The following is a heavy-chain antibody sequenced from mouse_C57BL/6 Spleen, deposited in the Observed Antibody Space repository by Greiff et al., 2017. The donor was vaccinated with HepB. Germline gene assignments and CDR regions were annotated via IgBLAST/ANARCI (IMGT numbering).Heavy chain of an antibody. CDR2: IWSGGST. CDR1: GFSLTSYG. D-gene: IGHD1-1*01. CDR3: ARNRYYGSSYDAMDY. J-gene: IGHJ4*01. V-gene: IGHV2-2*01. Sequence: QVQLKESGPGLVQPSQSLSITCTVSGFSLTSYGVHWVRQSPGKGLEWLGVIWSGGSTGYNAAFISRLSISKDNSKSQVFFKMNSLQADDTAIYYCARNRYYGSSYDAMDYWGQGTSVTVSS.